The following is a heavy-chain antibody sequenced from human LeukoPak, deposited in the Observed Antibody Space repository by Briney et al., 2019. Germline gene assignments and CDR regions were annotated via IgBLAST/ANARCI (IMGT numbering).Heavy chain of an antibody. CDR1: GFTFEDYG. CDR2: INWNGCST. CDR3: ARDSAYCGGDCYSFDY. V-gene: IGHV3-20*04. Sequence: GGSLRLSCAASGFTFEDYGMSWVRQAPGKGLEWVSGINWNGCSTVYADSVKVRFTISRDNDKNSLYLEMNSLRAEDTAVYYCARDSAYCGGDCYSFDYWGQGTLVTVSS. D-gene: IGHD2-21*02. J-gene: IGHJ4*02.